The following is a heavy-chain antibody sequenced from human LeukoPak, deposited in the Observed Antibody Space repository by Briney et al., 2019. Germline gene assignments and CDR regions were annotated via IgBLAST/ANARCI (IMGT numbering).Heavy chain of an antibody. CDR3: ARERGSYLRYFDY. J-gene: IGHJ4*02. D-gene: IGHD1-26*01. Sequence: GGSLRLSCEASGFTFSRHAMSWVRQAPGKGLEWVSSLSGTGGSTYYADSVKGRLTVSRDNSRNMLYLEMNSLRAEDTAVYYCARERGSYLRYFDYWGQGTLVTVSS. V-gene: IGHV3-23*01. CDR2: LSGTGGST. CDR1: GFTFSRHA.